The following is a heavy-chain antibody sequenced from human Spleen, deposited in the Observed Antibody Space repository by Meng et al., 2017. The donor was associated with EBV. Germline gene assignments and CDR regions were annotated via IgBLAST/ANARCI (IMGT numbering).Heavy chain of an antibody. V-gene: IGHV1-2*06. CDR3: ATPGTAANAYLFDS. J-gene: IGHJ4*02. D-gene: IGHD2-15*01. Sequence: QGQLVQSGAEVKKPGASVKVSCKASGYTFSGYFIHWVRLAPGQGLEWMGRINPNTGGTNYGQKFQGRVSMTRDTSISTAYMELSRLRSDDTAVYYCATPGTAANAYLFDSWGQGTLVTVSS. CDR1: GYTFSGYF. CDR2: INPNTGGT.